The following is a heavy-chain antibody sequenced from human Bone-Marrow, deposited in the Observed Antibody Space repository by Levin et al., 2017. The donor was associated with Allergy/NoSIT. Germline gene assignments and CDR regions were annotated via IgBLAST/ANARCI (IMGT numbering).Heavy chain of an antibody. CDR2: IKQSGSEI. D-gene: IGHD3-9*01. CDR1: GFSFNAYW. J-gene: IGHJ4*02. CDR3: ARAYEFDWIIYGGTYFDS. V-gene: IGHV3-7*03. Sequence: RAGGSLRLSCAVSGFSFNAYWMSWVRQAPGKGLEWVASIKQSGSEIYYVDSVKGRFTISRDYASDSLHLQMDSLRVEDTAVYFCARAYEFDWIIYGGTYFDSWGQGTLVTVSS.